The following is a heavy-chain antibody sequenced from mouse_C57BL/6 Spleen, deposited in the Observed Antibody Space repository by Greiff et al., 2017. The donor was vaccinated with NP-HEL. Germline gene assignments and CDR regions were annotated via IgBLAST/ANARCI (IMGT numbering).Heavy chain of an antibody. J-gene: IGHJ4*01. CDR3: ARTSTAYYAMDY. CDR2: IWSGGST. D-gene: IGHD1-2*01. CDR1: GFSLTSYG. Sequence: VQLQESGPGLVQPSQSLSITCTVSGFSLTSYGVHWVRQSPGKGLEWLGVIWSGGSTDYNAAFISRLSTSKDNSKSQVFFKMNSPQADDTAIYYVARTSTAYYAMDYWGQGTSVTGSS. V-gene: IGHV2-2*01.